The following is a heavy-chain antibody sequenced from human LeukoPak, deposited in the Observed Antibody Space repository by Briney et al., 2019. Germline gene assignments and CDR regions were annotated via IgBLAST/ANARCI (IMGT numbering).Heavy chain of an antibody. V-gene: IGHV1-18*01. J-gene: IGHJ5*02. CDR2: ISTYNGNT. CDR3: ARVWCGELSNNWFDP. CDR1: GYTFTSYG. D-gene: IGHD3-10*01. Sequence: ASVKVSCKASGYTFTSYGVSWVRQAPGQGLEWMGWISTYNGNTNYAQKLQGRVTMTTDKSTSTAYMELRSLRSDDTAVYYCARVWCGELSNNWFDPWGQGTLVTVSS.